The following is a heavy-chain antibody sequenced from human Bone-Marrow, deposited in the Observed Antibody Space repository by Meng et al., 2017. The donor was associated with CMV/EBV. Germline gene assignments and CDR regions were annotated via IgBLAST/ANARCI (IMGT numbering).Heavy chain of an antibody. CDR1: GFTFSDYY. J-gene: IGHJ5*02. CDR3: AKDHAPAAMAGYWFDP. CDR2: ISSDGSTT. Sequence: GESLKISCAASGFTFSDYYMNWVRQAPGKGLVWVSRISSDGSTTNYADSVKGRFTISRDNAKNTLYLQLNSLRAEDTAVYYCAKDHAPAAMAGYWFDPWGQGTLVTVSS. V-gene: IGHV3-74*01. D-gene: IGHD2-2*01.